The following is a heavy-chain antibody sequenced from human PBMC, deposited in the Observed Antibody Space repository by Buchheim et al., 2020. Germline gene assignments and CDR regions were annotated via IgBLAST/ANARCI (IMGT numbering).Heavy chain of an antibody. CDR1: GGSFSGYY. V-gene: IGHV4-34*01. CDR2: INHSGST. D-gene: IGHD3-22*01. Sequence: QVQLQQWGAGLLKPSETLSLTCAVYGGSFSGYYWSWIRQPPGKGLEWIGEINHSGSTNYNPSLKSRVTISVDTSNNQFSLKLSSVTAADTAVYYCAQTVDYYDSKTIDYWGQGTL. J-gene: IGHJ4*02. CDR3: AQTVDYYDSKTIDY.